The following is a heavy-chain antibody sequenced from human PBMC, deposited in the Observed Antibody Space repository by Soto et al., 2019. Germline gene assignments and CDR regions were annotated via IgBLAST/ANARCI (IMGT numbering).Heavy chain of an antibody. V-gene: IGHV3-13*01. Sequence: GGSLRLSCAASGFTFSSYDMHWVRQATGKGLEWVSAIGTAGDTYYPGSVKGRFTISRENAKNSLYLQMNSLRAGDTAVYYCARGELGIAVIQYFDLWGRGTLVTVSS. CDR2: IGTAGDT. D-gene: IGHD7-27*01. CDR3: ARGELGIAVIQYFDL. CDR1: GFTFSSYD. J-gene: IGHJ2*01.